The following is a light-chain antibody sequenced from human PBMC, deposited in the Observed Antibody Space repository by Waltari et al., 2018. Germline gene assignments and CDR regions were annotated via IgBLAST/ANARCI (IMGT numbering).Light chain of an antibody. Sequence: EIALTQSPITLSVSPGERATLSCRASQSVNSNLAWYQQKPGQAPRLLIYGASTRATGIPCRFSGSGSGTEFTLSISGLQSEDFALYYCQQYNAWPRTFGQGTKVEIK. V-gene: IGKV3-15*01. J-gene: IGKJ1*01. CDR2: GAS. CDR3: QQYNAWPRT. CDR1: QSVNSN.